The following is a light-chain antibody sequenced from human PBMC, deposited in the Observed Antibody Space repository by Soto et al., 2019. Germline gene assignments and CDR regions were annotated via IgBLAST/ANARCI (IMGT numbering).Light chain of an antibody. V-gene: IGLV2-11*01. CDR1: SSDVGCYNY. J-gene: IGLJ2*01. Sequence: QSALTQPRSVSGSTGQSVTISCTGTSSDVGCYNYVSWYQQHPGKVPKLMIFDVTKRPSGVPDRFSGSKSGNTASLTISGLQAEDEADYHCCSYAGSYILIFGGGTKLTVL. CDR2: DVT. CDR3: CSYAGSYILI.